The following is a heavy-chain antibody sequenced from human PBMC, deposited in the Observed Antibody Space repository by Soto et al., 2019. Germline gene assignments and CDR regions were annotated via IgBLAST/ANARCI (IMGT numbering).Heavy chain of an antibody. CDR3: GRLPLGLGDGYSSIDY. Sequence: SVKVYCRASGINFTNSSMRAVRQTRGQRLEWIGWIVVGSGNTNYAQKFQERVTISRDMSISTAYLQWSSLKASDTAMYYCGRLPLGLGDGYSSIDYWDQGTLVTVSS. CDR1: GINFTNSS. J-gene: IGHJ4*02. D-gene: IGHD5-18*01. V-gene: IGHV1-58*02. CDR2: IVVGSGNT.